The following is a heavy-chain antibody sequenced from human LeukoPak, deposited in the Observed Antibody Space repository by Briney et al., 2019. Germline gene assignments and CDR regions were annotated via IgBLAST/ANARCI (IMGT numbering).Heavy chain of an antibody. V-gene: IGHV4-34*01. CDR1: GGSFRGYY. D-gene: IGHD6-19*01. Sequence: SETLSLTCAVYGGSFRGYYWSWIRQPPGKGLEWIGEINHSGSTNYNPSLKSRVTISVDTSKNQFSLKLSSVTAADTAVYYCARGTGWHDAFDIWGQGTMVTVSS. CDR2: INHSGST. CDR3: ARGTGWHDAFDI. J-gene: IGHJ3*02.